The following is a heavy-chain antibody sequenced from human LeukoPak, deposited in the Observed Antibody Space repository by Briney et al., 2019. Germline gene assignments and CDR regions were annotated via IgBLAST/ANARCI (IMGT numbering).Heavy chain of an antibody. Sequence: GGSLRLSCAASGFTFSIYWMSWVRQAPGKGLEWVATVKPDGSKTYYMDSVKGRFSVSRDNAENSLYLRMNSLRAEDTAVYYCARDYTYCSGSRCYDRFDYWGQGIRVTVSS. D-gene: IGHD2-15*01. CDR1: GFTFSIYW. J-gene: IGHJ4*02. CDR3: ARDYTYCSGSRCYDRFDY. V-gene: IGHV3-7*01. CDR2: VKPDGSKT.